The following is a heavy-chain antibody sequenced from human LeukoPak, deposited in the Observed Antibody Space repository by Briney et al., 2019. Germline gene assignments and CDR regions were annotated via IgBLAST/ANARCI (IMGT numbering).Heavy chain of an antibody. V-gene: IGHV4-59*01. CDR1: GGSISSYY. CDR3: ARQSPEKGTPFDY. CDR2: IYFDGRT. J-gene: IGHJ4*02. D-gene: IGHD1-14*01. Sequence: SETLSLTCTVSGGSISSYYWSWIRQPPGKRLEWVGYIYFDGRTKYNPSLKSRVIVSLDTSKNQFSLKLTSVTDADTALYYCARQSPEKGTPFDYWGQGTLVTVSS.